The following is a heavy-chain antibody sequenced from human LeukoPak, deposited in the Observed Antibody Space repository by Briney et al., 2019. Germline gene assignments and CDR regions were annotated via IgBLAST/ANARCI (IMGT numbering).Heavy chain of an antibody. D-gene: IGHD3-10*01. Sequence: PSETLSLTCTVSGGSISSYCWSWIRQPPGKGLEWIGYIYYSGSTNYNPSLKSRVTISVDTSKNQFSLKLSSVTAADTAVYYCARSYYYGSGSYPSYYYYYYMDVWGKGTTVTVSS. J-gene: IGHJ6*03. CDR3: ARSYYYGSGSYPSYYYYYYMDV. V-gene: IGHV4-59*01. CDR2: IYYSGST. CDR1: GGSISSYC.